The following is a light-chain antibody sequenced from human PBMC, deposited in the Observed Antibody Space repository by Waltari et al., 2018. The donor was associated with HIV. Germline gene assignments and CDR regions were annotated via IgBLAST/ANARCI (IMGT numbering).Light chain of an antibody. CDR3: QQYGKWPHN. V-gene: IGKV3-15*01. CDR2: GAS. Sequence: IVMTQSPATLSVSPAERATLSCRASENVIINLAWYQQKPGQPPRLLLFGASTRATDIPARFSGSGSGTEFTLTINSLQPEDSAIYYCQQYGKWPHNFGGGTKVEVK. J-gene: IGKJ4*01. CDR1: ENVIIN.